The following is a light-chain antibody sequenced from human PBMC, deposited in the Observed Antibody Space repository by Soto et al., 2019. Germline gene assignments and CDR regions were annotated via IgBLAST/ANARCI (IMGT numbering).Light chain of an antibody. CDR2: GAS. CDR1: QSVSSN. CDR3: QQYNNWPWT. V-gene: IGKV3-15*01. J-gene: IGKJ1*01. Sequence: EIVMTQSPATLSVSPGERATLSCRASQSVSSNLAWYQHKPGQAPRLLIYGASTRATGIPARFSGSGSGTEFTLTTSSLQSGDFAVYYCQQYNNWPWTFGQGTKVEIK.